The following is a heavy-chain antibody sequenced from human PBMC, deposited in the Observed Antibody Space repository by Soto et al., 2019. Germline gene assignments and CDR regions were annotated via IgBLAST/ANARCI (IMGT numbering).Heavy chain of an antibody. D-gene: IGHD3-3*01. CDR3: ARDSDFWSGYSSGYYYGMDV. CDR1: GGTFSSYA. V-gene: IGHV1-69*13. J-gene: IGHJ6*02. Sequence: SVNVSCKASGGTFSSYAISWVRQAPGQGLEWMGGIIPIFGTANYAQKFQGRVTITADESTSTAYMELSSLRSEDTAVYYCARDSDFWSGYSSGYYYGMDVWGQGTTVTVSS. CDR2: IIPIFGTA.